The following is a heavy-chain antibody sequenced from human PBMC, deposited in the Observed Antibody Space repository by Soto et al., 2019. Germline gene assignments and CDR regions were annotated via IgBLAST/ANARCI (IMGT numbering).Heavy chain of an antibody. Sequence: SVEVSWKASGYTFTSYGISWVRQAPGQGLEWMGWISAYNGNTNYAQKLQGRVTMTTDTSTSTAYMELRSLRSDDTAVYYCARDFKRAYYYDSSGYYPFDYWGQGTLVTVSS. D-gene: IGHD3-22*01. V-gene: IGHV1-18*01. J-gene: IGHJ4*02. CDR3: ARDFKRAYYYDSSGYYPFDY. CDR1: GYTFTSYG. CDR2: ISAYNGNT.